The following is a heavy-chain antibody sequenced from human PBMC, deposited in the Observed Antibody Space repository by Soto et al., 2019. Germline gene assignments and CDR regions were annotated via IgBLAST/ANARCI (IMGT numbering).Heavy chain of an antibody. J-gene: IGHJ6*02. CDR1: GGTLSNYG. CDR2: IITVFGTA. Sequence: QVQLVQSGAEVKKPGSSVKVSCKASGGTLSNYGISWERQAPGQGLQWMGGIITVFGTANYAQKFQGRVTITADESTTTVYMDVSSLRSDDTAVYYCARGDATKIVVTTYYGMDVWGQGTTVTVSS. CDR3: ARGDATKIVVTTYYGMDV. D-gene: IGHD4-17*01. V-gene: IGHV1-69*12.